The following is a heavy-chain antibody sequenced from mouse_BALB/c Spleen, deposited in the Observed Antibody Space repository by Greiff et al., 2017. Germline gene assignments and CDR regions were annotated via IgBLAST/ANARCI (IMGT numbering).Heavy chain of an antibody. D-gene: IGHD2-3*01. J-gene: IGHJ3*01. CDR2: INPSNGGT. Sequence: VQLQQPGAELVKPGASVKLSCKASGYTFTSYYMYWVKQRPGQGLEWIGGINPSNGGTNFNEKFKSKATLTVDKSSSTAYMQLSSLTSEDSAVYYGTRFYDGYYLAWFAYWGQGTLVTVSA. CDR1: GYTFTSYY. CDR3: TRFYDGYYLAWFAY. V-gene: IGHV1S81*02.